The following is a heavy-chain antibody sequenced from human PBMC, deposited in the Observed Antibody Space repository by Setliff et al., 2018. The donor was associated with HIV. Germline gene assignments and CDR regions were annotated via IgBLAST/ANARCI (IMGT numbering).Heavy chain of an antibody. CDR3: GNQAVVPADMDYYYYIDV. V-gene: IGHV4-39*01. Sequence: SETLSLTCTVSGGSISSSSYYWGWIRQPPGKGLEWIGSIFYTGSTYYNPSLKSRVTISVDTSKNQVSLKLSSVTAADTAVYYCGNQAVVPADMDYYYYIDVWGKGTTVTVSS. CDR2: IFYTGST. D-gene: IGHD2-2*01. J-gene: IGHJ6*03. CDR1: GGSISSSSYY.